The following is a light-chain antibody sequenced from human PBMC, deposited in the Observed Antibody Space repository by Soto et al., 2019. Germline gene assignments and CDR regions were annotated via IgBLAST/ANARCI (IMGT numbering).Light chain of an antibody. Sequence: DSPIPKCPCSLSASLGVIVTITCWASQSISRNLNWYQQKPGKAPKLLIYAASSLHSGVPSRFSGGGSGADFTLTISSLQPEDFATYYCQQSYSTPLTFGGGTKVDI. CDR3: QQSYSTPLT. V-gene: IGKV1-39*01. CDR2: AAS. J-gene: IGKJ4*01. CDR1: QSISRN.